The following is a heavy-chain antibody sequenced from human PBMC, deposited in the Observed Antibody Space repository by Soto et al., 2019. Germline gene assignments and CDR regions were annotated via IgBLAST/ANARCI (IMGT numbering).Heavy chain of an antibody. CDR2: IYHSGST. J-gene: IGHJ5*02. V-gene: IGHV4-30-2*01. CDR3: ARGQQNCSGGSCYLNWFDP. Sequence: TLSLTCAVSGGSISSGGYSWSWIRQPPGKGLEWIGYIYHSGSTYYNPSLKSRVTISVDRSKNQFSLKLSSVTAADTAVYYCARGQQNCSGGSCYLNWFDPWGQGTLVTVSS. D-gene: IGHD2-15*01. CDR1: GGSISSGGYS.